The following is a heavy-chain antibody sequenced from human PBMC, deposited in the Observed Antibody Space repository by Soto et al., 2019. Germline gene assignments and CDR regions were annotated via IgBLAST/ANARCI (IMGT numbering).Heavy chain of an antibody. V-gene: IGHV3-23*01. CDR1: GFSFAGYA. CDR3: AKTENFNGYYTAFDY. D-gene: IGHD3-3*01. J-gene: IGHJ4*02. CDR2: ISGGGGST. Sequence: GGSLRLSCAASGFSFAGYAVTWVRQAPGKGLEWVAAISGGGGSTYYADSVKGRFTISRDNSTNTLSLQMNSLTAGDAAVYYCAKTENFNGYYTAFDYWGRGTRVTVSS.